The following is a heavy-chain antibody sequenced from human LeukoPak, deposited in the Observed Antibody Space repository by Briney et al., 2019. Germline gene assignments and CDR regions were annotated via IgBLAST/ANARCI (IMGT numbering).Heavy chain of an antibody. CDR2: INWNGGST. CDR1: GFTFDDYG. J-gene: IGHJ4*02. Sequence: PGGSLRLSCAASGFTFDDYGMSWVRQAPGKGLEWVSGINWNGGSTGYADSVKGRFTISRDNAKNSLYLQVNSLRAEDTALYYCAREASYYYDSSGYHQYYFDYWGQGTLVTVSS. CDR3: AREASYYYDSSGYHQYYFDY. D-gene: IGHD3-22*01. V-gene: IGHV3-20*04.